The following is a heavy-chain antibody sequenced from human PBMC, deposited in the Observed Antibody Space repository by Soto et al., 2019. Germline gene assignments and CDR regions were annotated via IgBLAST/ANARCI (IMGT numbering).Heavy chain of an antibody. V-gene: IGHV3-30*18. J-gene: IGHJ6*02. CDR3: AKLSFQTLAAGMDV. Sequence: GGSLRLSCAASGFTFSSYGMHWVRQAPGKGLEWVAVISYDGSNKYYADSVKGRFTISRDNSKNTLYLQMNSLRAEDTAVYYCAKLSFQTLAAGMDVWGQGTTVTVSS. D-gene: IGHD3-16*01. CDR2: ISYDGSNK. CDR1: GFTFSSYG.